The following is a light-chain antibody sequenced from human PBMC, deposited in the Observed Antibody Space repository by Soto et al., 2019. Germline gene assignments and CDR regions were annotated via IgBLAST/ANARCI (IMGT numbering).Light chain of an antibody. Sequence: QLVLTQPPSASGTPGQRVTISCSGSSSNIGSDYVYWFQQLPGTAPKLLIYTNNRRPSGVPDRFSGSKSGTSASLAISGLRSEDEADYCCAAWDDSLSTWVFGGGTKLTVL. J-gene: IGLJ3*02. V-gene: IGLV1-47*02. CDR2: TNN. CDR3: AAWDDSLSTWV. CDR1: SSNIGSDY.